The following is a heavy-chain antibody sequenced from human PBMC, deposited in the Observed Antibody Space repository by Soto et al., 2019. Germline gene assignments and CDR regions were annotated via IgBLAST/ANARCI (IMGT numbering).Heavy chain of an antibody. CDR3: ARSYDFWSGYYPHNYYYYGMDV. J-gene: IGHJ6*02. V-gene: IGHV1-2*04. CDR1: GYTFTGYD. CDR2: INPNSGGT. D-gene: IGHD3-3*01. Sequence: ASVKVSCKASGYTFTGYDMHWVRQAPGQGLEWMGWINPNSGGTNYAQKFQGWVTMTRDTSISTAYMELSRLRSDDTAVYYCARSYDFWSGYYPHNYYYYGMDVWGQGTTVTVSS.